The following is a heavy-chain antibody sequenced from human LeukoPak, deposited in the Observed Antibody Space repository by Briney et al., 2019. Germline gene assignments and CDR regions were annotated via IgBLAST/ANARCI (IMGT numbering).Heavy chain of an antibody. CDR1: GFTFSSYA. CDR3: AKRGGSYSYYFDY. CDR2: ISGSGGST. J-gene: IGHJ4*02. D-gene: IGHD1-26*01. Sequence: GGSLRLSCAASGFTFSSYAMHWVRQAPGKGLEWVSAISGSGGSTYYADSVKGRFTISRDNSKNTLYLQMNSLRAEDTAVYYCAKRGGSYSYYFDYWGQGTLVTVSS. V-gene: IGHV3-23*01.